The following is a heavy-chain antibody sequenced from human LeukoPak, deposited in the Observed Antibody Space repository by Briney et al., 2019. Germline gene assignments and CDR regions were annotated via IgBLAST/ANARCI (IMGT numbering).Heavy chain of an antibody. CDR3: ARVVVRDANNYKDY. CDR2: IDPNSGVT. CDR1: GYTFTVYY. Sequence: ASVKVSCKASGYTFTVYYIHWVRQAPGQGLEWLGWIDPNSGVTNYAQKFQGRVTMTRDTSISTAYLDLSRLRSDDTAVYYCARVVVRDANNYKDYWGQGTLVTVSS. V-gene: IGHV1-2*02. D-gene: IGHD5-24*01. J-gene: IGHJ4*02.